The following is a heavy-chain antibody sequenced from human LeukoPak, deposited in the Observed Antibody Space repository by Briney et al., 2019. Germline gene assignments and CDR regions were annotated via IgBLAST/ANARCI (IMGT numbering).Heavy chain of an antibody. Sequence: VKVSCXAXXXTFTXXYXHWVRQAPGQGLEWMGWINPNSGGTNYAQKFQGRVTMTRDTSISTAYMELSRLRSDDTAVYYCARGIAPPLDYWGQGTLVTVSS. CDR1: XXTFTXXY. CDR2: INPNSGGT. V-gene: IGHV1-2*02. CDR3: ARGIAPPLDY. J-gene: IGHJ4*02.